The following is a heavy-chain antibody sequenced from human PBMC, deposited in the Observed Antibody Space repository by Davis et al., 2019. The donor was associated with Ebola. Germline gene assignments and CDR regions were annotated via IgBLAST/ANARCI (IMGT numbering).Heavy chain of an antibody. CDR1: GFTFSSYA. D-gene: IGHD2-15*01. V-gene: IGHV3-53*01. CDR3: AKVAARGVY. J-gene: IGHJ4*02. Sequence: GGSLRLSCAASGFTFSSYAMHWVRQAPGKGLEWVSVIYSGGSTYYADSVKGRFTISRDNSKNTLYLQMNSLRAEDTAVYYCAKVAARGVYWGQGTLVTVSS. CDR2: IYSGGST.